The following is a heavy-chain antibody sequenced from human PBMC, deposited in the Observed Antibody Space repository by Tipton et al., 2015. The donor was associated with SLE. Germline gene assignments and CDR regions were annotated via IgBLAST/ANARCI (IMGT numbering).Heavy chain of an antibody. Sequence: SLRLSCAASGFTFSSYWMSRVRQAPGKGLEWVANIKQDGSEKYYVDSVKGRFTISRDNAKNSLYLQMNSLRAEDTAAYYCACSSGYDFDYWGQGTLVTVSS. CDR1: GFTFSSYW. V-gene: IGHV3-7*01. D-gene: IGHD5-12*01. CDR3: ACSSGYDFDY. J-gene: IGHJ4*02. CDR2: IKQDGSEK.